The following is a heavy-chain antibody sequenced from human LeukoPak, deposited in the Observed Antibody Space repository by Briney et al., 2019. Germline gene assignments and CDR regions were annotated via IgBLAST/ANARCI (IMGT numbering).Heavy chain of an antibody. V-gene: IGHV1-2*02. D-gene: IGHD3-16*01. CDR3: ARAYHDYFDY. J-gene: IGHJ4*02. CDR1: GYTFTGYY. Sequence: ASVKVSCKASGYTFTGYYMHWVRQAPGQGLEWMGLINPNSAVTNYAQKFQGRVTMTRGTSISTAYMELSRLRSDDTAVYYCARAYHDYFDYWGQGTLVTVSS. CDR2: INPNSAVT.